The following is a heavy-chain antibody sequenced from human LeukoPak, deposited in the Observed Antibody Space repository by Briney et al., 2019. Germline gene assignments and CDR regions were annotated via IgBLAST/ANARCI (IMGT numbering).Heavy chain of an antibody. J-gene: IGHJ6*02. V-gene: IGHV4-34*01. D-gene: IGHD3-10*01. CDR1: GGSFSGYY. CDR3: ARGMLTMVRGELQKNYYYYYGMDV. CDR2: INHSGST. Sequence: PSETLSLTCAVYGGSFSGYYWSWIRQPPGKGLEWIGEINHSGSTNYNPSLKSRVTISVDTSKNQFSLKLSSVTAADTAVYYCARGMLTMVRGELQKNYYYYYGMDVWGQGTTVTVSS.